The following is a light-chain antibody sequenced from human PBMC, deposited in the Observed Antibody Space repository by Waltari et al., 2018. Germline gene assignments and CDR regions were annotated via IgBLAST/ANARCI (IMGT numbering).Light chain of an antibody. CDR1: QSVTNY. J-gene: IGKJ4*01. CDR2: DTS. V-gene: IGKV3-11*01. Sequence: DIVLTHSPAILSLSPGERASLSCRASQSVTNYLSWYQQKPGQAPRLLIYDTSNRATGIPARFSGSAFGTDFTLTISSLEPEDFAVYYCQQRRDWPLTFGGGTKVEIK. CDR3: QQRRDWPLT.